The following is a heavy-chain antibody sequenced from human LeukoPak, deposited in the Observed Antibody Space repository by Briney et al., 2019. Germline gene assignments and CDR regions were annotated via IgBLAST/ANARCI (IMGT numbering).Heavy chain of an antibody. Sequence: SETLSLTCTVSGGSISSYYWSWIRQPPGKGLEWIGYIYYGGSTNYNPSLKSRVTISEDTPKNQFSLKLSSVTAADTAVYYCARVGSGGTSYYFDYWGQGALVTVSS. J-gene: IGHJ4*02. D-gene: IGHD1-26*01. CDR1: GGSISSYY. V-gene: IGHV4-59*01. CDR3: ARVGSGGTSYYFDY. CDR2: IYYGGST.